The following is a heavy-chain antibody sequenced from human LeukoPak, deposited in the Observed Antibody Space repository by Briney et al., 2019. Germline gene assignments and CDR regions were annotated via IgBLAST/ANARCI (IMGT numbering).Heavy chain of an antibody. CDR2: IYTSGST. J-gene: IGHJ4*02. CDR1: GGSISSGSYY. D-gene: IGHD1-26*01. CDR3: ARESSSSGSSSGFDY. V-gene: IGHV4-61*02. Sequence: SETLSLTCTVSGGSISSGSYYWSWIRQPAGKGLEWIGRIYTSGSTNYNPSLKSRVTISVDTSKNQFSLQLNSVTPEDTAVYYCARESSSSGSSSGFDYWGQGTLVTASS.